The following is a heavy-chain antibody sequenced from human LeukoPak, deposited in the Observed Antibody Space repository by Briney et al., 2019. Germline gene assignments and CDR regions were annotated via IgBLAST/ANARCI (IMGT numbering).Heavy chain of an antibody. J-gene: IGHJ3*02. Sequence: GGSLRLSCAASGFTFSSYSMNWVRQAPGKGLEWVSSISSSDTYIYHADSVKGRFTISRDNAKNSLYLQMNSLRVEDTAVYYCAREDAFDIWGQGTMVTVSS. CDR2: ISSSDTYI. CDR1: GFTFSSYS. CDR3: AREDAFDI. V-gene: IGHV3-21*01.